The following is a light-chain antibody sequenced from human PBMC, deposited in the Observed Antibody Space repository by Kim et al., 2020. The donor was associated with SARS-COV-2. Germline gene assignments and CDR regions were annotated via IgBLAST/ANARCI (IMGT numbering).Light chain of an antibody. Sequence: GSPGQTASITCSGDKLGDKYACWYQQKPGQSPVLVIYQDSKRPSGIPERFTGSNSGNTATLTISGTQAMDEADYYCQAWDSSTAVFGGGTQLTVL. V-gene: IGLV3-1*01. J-gene: IGLJ3*02. CDR3: QAWDSSTAV. CDR2: QDS. CDR1: KLGDKY.